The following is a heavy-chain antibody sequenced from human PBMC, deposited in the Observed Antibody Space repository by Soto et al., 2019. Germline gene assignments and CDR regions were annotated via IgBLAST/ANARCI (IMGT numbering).Heavy chain of an antibody. CDR3: ARDLGGSGWYTRTDY. CDR2: ISYDGSNK. CDR1: GFTFSSYA. V-gene: IGHV3-30-3*01. D-gene: IGHD6-19*01. J-gene: IGHJ4*02. Sequence: QVQLVESGGGVVQPGRSLRLSCAASGFTFSSYAMHWVRQAPGKGLEWVAVISYDGSNKYYADSAKGRFTISRDNSKNALYRQMNSLRAEDTAVYYCARDLGGSGWYTRTDYGGQGTGVTVSS.